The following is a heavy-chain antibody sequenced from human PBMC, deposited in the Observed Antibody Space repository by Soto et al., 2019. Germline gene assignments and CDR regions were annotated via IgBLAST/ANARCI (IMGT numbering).Heavy chain of an antibody. J-gene: IGHJ6*02. V-gene: IGHV3-21*01. CDR2: ISSSSSYI. D-gene: IGHD6-6*01. Sequence: PGGSLRLSCAASGFTFSSYSMNWVRQAPGKGLEWVSSISSSSSYIYYADSVKGRFTISRDNAKNSLYLQMNSLRAEDTAVYYCARDRYEYSSSFYGMDVWGRGTTVTVSS. CDR3: ARDRYEYSSSFYGMDV. CDR1: GFTFSSYS.